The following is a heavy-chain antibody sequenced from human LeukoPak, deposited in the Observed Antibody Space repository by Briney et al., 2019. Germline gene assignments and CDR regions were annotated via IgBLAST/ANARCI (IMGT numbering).Heavy chain of an antibody. V-gene: IGHV4-34*01. D-gene: IGHD1-26*01. Sequence: PSETLSLTCAVYGGSFSGYYWSWIRQPPGKGLECIGDINHSGTTNYNPSLKSRVTLSVDTSKNQFSLKLSSVTAADTAVYYCVASGLSPFDYWGQGTLVTVSS. CDR2: INHSGTT. CDR1: GGSFSGYY. J-gene: IGHJ4*02. CDR3: VASGLSPFDY.